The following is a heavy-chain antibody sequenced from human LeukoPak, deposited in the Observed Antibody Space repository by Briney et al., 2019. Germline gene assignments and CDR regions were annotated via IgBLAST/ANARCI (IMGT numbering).Heavy chain of an antibody. J-gene: IGHJ4*02. D-gene: IGHD6-19*01. V-gene: IGHV1-69*06. CDR1: GGTFSSYA. CDR2: IIPIFGTA. CDR3: ARDQGSWGHSKLLQWLVLDY. Sequence: GASVKVSCKASGGTFSSYAISWVRQAPGQGLEWMGGIIPIFGTANYAQKFQGRVTITADKSTSTAYMELSSLRSEDTAVYYCARDQGSWGHSKLLQWLVLDYWGQGTLVTVSS.